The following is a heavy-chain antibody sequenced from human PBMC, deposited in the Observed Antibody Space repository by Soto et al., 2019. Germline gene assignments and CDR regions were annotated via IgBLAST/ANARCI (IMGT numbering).Heavy chain of an antibody. CDR1: GGSFSGYY. V-gene: IGHV4-34*01. J-gene: IGHJ6*03. CDR2: INHSGST. D-gene: IGHD2-2*01. Sequence: SETLSFTCAVYGGSFSGYYWSWIRQPPGKGLEWIGEINHSGSTNYNPSLKSRVTISVDTSKNQFSLKLSSVTAADTAVYYCARVPAARRGYYYYYMDVWGKGTTVTVSS. CDR3: ARVPAARRGYYYYYMDV.